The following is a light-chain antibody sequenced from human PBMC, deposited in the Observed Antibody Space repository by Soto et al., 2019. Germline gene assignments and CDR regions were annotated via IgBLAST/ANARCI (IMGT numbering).Light chain of an antibody. Sequence: DIQMTQSPYSLSASVGDRVTITCRASQSISSNLNWYQQKPVKAPKLLIYCASSLQTGVPSRFSGSGSGTDFTLILSSLQPEDFAAYYCQQSDSTPRTFGQGTKLEIK. CDR3: QQSDSTPRT. J-gene: IGKJ2*01. CDR1: QSISSN. CDR2: CAS. V-gene: IGKV1-39*01.